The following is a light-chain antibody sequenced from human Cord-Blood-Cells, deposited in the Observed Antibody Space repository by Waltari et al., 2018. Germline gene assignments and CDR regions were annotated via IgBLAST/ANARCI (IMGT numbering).Light chain of an antibody. CDR1: SSDVGGYND. CDR3: SSYTSSSTYV. CDR2: DVS. Sequence: QSALTQPASVSGSPGQSITISCPGTSSDVGGYNDVSCYQQHPAKTPKLMFYDVSKRPSGVSNRFSGSKSGNPASLTISGLQAEDEADYYCSSYTSSSTYVFGTGTKVTVL. J-gene: IGLJ1*01. V-gene: IGLV2-14*01.